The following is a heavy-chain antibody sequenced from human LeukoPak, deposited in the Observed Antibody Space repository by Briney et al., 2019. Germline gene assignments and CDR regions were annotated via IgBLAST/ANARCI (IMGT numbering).Heavy chain of an antibody. CDR1: GFTFSSYG. J-gene: IGHJ4*02. D-gene: IGHD3-22*01. Sequence: GGSLRLSCAASGFTFSSYGMHWVRQAPGKGLEWVAVIWYDGSNKYYADSVKGRFTISRDNSKNTLYLQMNSLRAEDTAVYYCASGSSVYDSSGFGYWGQGTLVTVSS. CDR2: IWYDGSNK. V-gene: IGHV3-33*01. CDR3: ASGSSVYDSSGFGY.